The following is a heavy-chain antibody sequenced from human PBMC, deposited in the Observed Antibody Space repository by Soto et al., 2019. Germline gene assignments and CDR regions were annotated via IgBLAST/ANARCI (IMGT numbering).Heavy chain of an antibody. CDR1: GYTYTSYN. CDR2: ISAYSGNT. V-gene: IGHV1-18*04. CDR3: ARVWYDSRGYYPDY. D-gene: IGHD3-22*01. J-gene: IGHJ4*02. Sequence: ASVKVSCTASGYTYTSYNMGWVRQAPGQGLEWMGWISAYSGNTNYAQKFQDRVTMTRDTSTSTTYMEVKSLRSDDTAVYYCARVWYDSRGYYPDYWGQGTLVTVSS.